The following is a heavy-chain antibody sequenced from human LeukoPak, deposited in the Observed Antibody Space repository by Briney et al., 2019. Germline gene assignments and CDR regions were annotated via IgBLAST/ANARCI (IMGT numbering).Heavy chain of an antibody. D-gene: IGHD3-10*01. J-gene: IGHJ5*02. CDR2: ISGSGGST. V-gene: IGHV3-23*01. CDR1: GFTFSSYA. CDR3: AKDLRGIDGSGSYYNWFDP. Sequence: GGSLRLSCAASGFTFSSYAMGWVRQAPGKGLEWVSAISGSGGSTYYADSVKGRFTISRDNSKNTLYLQMNSLRAEDTAVYYCAKDLRGIDGSGSYYNWFDPWGQGTLVTVSS.